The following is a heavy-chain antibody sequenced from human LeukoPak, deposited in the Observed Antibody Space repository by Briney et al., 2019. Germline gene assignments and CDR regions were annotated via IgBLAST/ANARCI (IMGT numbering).Heavy chain of an antibody. Sequence: ASVKVSCKASGYTITSYYMHWVRQAPGQGLEWMGWINPNSGGTNYVQKFRGRVTMTRDTSITTAYMEVSGLRSDDTAVYYCARGYCSSTSCEFDYWGQGTLVTVSS. CDR2: INPNSGGT. V-gene: IGHV1-2*02. CDR3: ARGYCSSTSCEFDY. CDR1: GYTITSYY. J-gene: IGHJ4*02. D-gene: IGHD2-2*01.